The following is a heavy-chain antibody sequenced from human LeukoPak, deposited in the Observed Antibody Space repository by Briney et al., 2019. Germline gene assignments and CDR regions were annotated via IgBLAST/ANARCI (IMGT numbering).Heavy chain of an antibody. CDR2: ISGSGGST. CDR3: AKGSGSRRNWFDP. J-gene: IGHJ5*02. CDR1: GFTFRSHA. D-gene: IGHD3-10*01. V-gene: IGHV3-23*01. Sequence: GGSLRLSCAATGFTFRSHAMNWVRQAPGKGLEWVSAISGSGGSTYYADSVKGRFTISRDNSKNTLYLQMSSLRAEDTAVYYCAKGSGSRRNWFDPWGQGTLVTVSS.